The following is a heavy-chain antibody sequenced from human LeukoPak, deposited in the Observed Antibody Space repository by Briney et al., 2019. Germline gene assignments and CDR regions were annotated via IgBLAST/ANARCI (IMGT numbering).Heavy chain of an antibody. D-gene: IGHD5-12*01. CDR3: ARVTWVDIVATITGWFDP. J-gene: IGHJ5*02. V-gene: IGHV4-31*03. Sequence: SETLSLTCTVSGGSISSGGYYWNWIRQHPGKGLEWIGYIDYSGSTYYNPSLKSRVTISVDTSKNQFSLKLSSVTAADTAVYYCARVTWVDIVATITGWFDPWGQGTLVTVSS. CDR2: IDYSGST. CDR1: GGSISSGGYY.